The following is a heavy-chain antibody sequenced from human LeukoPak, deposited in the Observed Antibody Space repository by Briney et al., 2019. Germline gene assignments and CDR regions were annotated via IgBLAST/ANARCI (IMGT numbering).Heavy chain of an antibody. V-gene: IGHV1-2*02. CDR3: ARGPQYSSSLDY. D-gene: IGHD6-13*01. Sequence: ASVKVSCKASGYTFTGYYMHWVRQAPGQGLEWMGWINPNSGGTNYAQKFQGRVTMTRGTSISTAYMELSRLRSDDTAVCYCARGPQYSSSLDYWGQGTLVTVSS. CDR1: GYTFTGYY. J-gene: IGHJ4*02. CDR2: INPNSGGT.